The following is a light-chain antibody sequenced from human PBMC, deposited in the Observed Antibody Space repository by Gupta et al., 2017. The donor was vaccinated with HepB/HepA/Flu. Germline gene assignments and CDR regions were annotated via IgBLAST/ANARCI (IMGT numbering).Light chain of an antibody. CDR2: DAS. CDR3: LQYDNLPVT. V-gene: IGKV1-33*01. Sequence: DIQMTQSPSSLSASVGDRVTLTCQACQDISNYLNWYQQKIGKAPKLLIYDASNSEAGVPSRFSGSGSGTDFTFTISSLQAEDIATSYCLQYDNLPVTFGPGAKVDIK. CDR1: QDISNY. J-gene: IGKJ3*01.